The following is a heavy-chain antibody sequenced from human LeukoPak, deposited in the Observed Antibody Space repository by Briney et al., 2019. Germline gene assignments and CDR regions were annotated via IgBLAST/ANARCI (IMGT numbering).Heavy chain of an antibody. V-gene: IGHV1-69*13. D-gene: IGHD2-15*01. CDR2: IIPIFGTA. CDR3: AREYCSGGSCYKDAEHFQH. Sequence: ASVKVSCKASGGTFSSYAISWVRQAPGQGLEWMGGIIPIFGTANYAQKFQGRVTITADESTSTAYMELSSLRSEDTAVYYCAREYCSGGSCYKDAEHFQHWGQGTLVTVSS. J-gene: IGHJ1*01. CDR1: GGTFSSYA.